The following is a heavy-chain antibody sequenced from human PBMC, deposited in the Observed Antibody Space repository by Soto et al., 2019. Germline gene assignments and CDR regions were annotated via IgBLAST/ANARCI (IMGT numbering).Heavy chain of an antibody. CDR2: IIPIFGTA. J-gene: IGHJ6*02. D-gene: IGHD3-16*02. V-gene: IGHV1-69*13. CDR3: ARVFTFGGGIATNGMDV. Sequence: ASVKVSCKASGGTFSSYAISWARQAPGQGLEWMGGIIPIFGTANYAQKFQGRVTITADESTSTAYMELSSLRSEDTAVYYCARVFTFGGGIATNGMDVWGQGTTVTVSS. CDR1: GGTFSSYA.